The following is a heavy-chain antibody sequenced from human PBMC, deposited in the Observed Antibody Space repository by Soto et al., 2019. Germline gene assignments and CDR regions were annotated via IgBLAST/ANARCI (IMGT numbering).Heavy chain of an antibody. D-gene: IGHD5-12*01. J-gene: IGHJ6*02. CDR3: ARDSGYYYDYYYYGMDV. V-gene: IGHV1-69*01. CDR2: ILPIFGTA. CDR1: GGTFSSYA. Sequence: QVQLVQSGAEVKQPGSSVKVSCKASGGTFSSYAISWVRQAPGQGLEWMGGILPIFGTANYAQKFQGRVTITAYESTSTAYMKLSSMRSKDTAVYYCARDSGYYYDYYYYGMDVWGQGTTVTVSS.